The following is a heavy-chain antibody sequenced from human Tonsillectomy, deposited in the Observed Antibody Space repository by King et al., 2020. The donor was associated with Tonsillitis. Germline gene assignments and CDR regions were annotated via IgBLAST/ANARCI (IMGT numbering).Heavy chain of an antibody. J-gene: IGHJ3*02. V-gene: IGHV5-10-1*03. CDR3: ARLLGDYYGSGTDAFNI. Sequence: VQLVQSGAEVKKPGESLRISCHGSGYTFTNYWINWVRQMPGKGLEWMGRIDPSDSYTNYGPSFQGHVTNSADKSISTAYLQWSSLKASDTAMYYCARLLGDYYGSGTDAFNIWGQGTMVTVSS. D-gene: IGHD3-10*01. CDR1: GYTFTNYW. CDR2: IDPSDSYT.